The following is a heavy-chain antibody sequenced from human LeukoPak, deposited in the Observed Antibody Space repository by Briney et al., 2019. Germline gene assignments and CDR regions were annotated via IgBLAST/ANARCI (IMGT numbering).Heavy chain of an antibody. J-gene: IGHJ4*02. D-gene: IGHD5-12*01. CDR1: GGSISSYY. Sequence: SETLSLTCTVSGGSISSYYWSWIRQPPGKGLEWIGYIYYSGSTNYNPSLKSRVTISVDTSKLQFSLKLSSVTAADTAVYYCARVWRGYSGYDSPLDYWGQGTLVTASS. V-gene: IGHV4-59*01. CDR2: IYYSGST. CDR3: ARVWRGYSGYDSPLDY.